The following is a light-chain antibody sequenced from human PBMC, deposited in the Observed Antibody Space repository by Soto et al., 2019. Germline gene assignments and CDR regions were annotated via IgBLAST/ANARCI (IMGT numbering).Light chain of an antibody. Sequence: QSALTQPASVSGSPGQAITISCTGTSSDVGGYNYVSWYQQHPGKAPKLMIYEVSNRPSGVSNRFSGSKSGNTASLTISGLQAEDEADYYCSSSTSSSTSVFGTGTKLTVL. V-gene: IGLV2-14*01. CDR3: SSSTSSSTSV. J-gene: IGLJ1*01. CDR2: EVS. CDR1: SSDVGGYNY.